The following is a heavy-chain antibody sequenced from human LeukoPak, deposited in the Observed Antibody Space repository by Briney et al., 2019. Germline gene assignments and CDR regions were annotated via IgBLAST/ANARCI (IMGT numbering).Heavy chain of an antibody. CDR3: ARGPSGYHNT. J-gene: IGHJ4*02. CDR2: ISGGGGST. Sequence: GGSLRLSCAASGFTFSNYGMSWVRQAPGKGLEWVSAISGGGGSTYYADSVRGRFTISRDNSKNTLYLQMNSLRAEDTAVYYCARGPSGYHNTGGQGTLVTVSS. V-gene: IGHV3-23*01. CDR1: GFTFSNYG. D-gene: IGHD5-12*01.